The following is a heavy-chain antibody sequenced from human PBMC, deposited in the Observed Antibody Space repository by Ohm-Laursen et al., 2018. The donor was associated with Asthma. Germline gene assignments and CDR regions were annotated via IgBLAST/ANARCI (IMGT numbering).Heavy chain of an antibody. V-gene: IGHV1-46*01. CDR2: INPSGGST. CDR1: GYTFTSYY. Sequence: ASVKVSCKASGYTFTSYYMHWVRQAPGQGLEWMGIINPSGGSTSYAQKFQGRVTMTRDTSTSTVYMELSSLRSEDTAVYYCARDRTSSEYYYDSSGYYYGFDYWGQGTLVTVSS. D-gene: IGHD3-22*01. CDR3: ARDRTSSEYYYDSSGYYYGFDY. J-gene: IGHJ4*02.